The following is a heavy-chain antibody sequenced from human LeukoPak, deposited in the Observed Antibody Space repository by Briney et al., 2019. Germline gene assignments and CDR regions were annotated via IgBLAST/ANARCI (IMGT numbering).Heavy chain of an antibody. J-gene: IGHJ5*02. CDR1: GFFFSDYA. Sequence: GGSLRLSCAASGFFFSDYAMNWVRQAPGKRLEWVAVISYDGTDKNYADSVKGRFTISRDNSKNRLYLQMNSLRADDTAVYYCATLAELRFLEWPTWGQGTLVTVSS. CDR2: ISYDGTDK. CDR3: ATLAELRFLEWPT. D-gene: IGHD3-3*01. V-gene: IGHV3-30-3*01.